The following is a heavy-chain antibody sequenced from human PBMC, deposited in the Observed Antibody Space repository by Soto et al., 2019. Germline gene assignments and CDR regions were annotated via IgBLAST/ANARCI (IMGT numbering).Heavy chain of an antibody. D-gene: IGHD3-10*01. CDR3: AKEMFITMVRGVIIPLDY. J-gene: IGHJ4*02. CDR2: ISYDGSNK. Sequence: GRSLRLSCAASGCTFSSHGMHWVRQAPGKGLEWVAVISYDGSNKYYADSVEGRFTISRDNSKNTLYLQMNSLRAEDTAVYYCAKEMFITMVRGVIIPLDYWGQGTLVTVSS. V-gene: IGHV3-30*18. CDR1: GCTFSSHG.